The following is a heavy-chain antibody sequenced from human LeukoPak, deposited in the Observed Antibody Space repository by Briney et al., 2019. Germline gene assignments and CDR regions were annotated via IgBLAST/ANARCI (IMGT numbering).Heavy chain of an antibody. CDR2: ISAYNGNT. V-gene: IGHV1-18*01. CDR3: ARRVAAAGTDWFDP. J-gene: IGHJ5*02. CDR1: GYTFISYS. D-gene: IGHD6-13*01. Sequence: ASVKVSCKASGYTFISYSMNWVRQAPGQGLEWMGWISAYNGNTNYAQKLQGRVTMTTDTSTSTAYMELRSLRSDDTAVYYCARRVAAAGTDWFDPWGQGTLVTVSS.